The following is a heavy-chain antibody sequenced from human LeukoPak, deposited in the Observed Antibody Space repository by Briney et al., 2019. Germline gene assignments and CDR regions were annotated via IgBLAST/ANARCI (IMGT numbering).Heavy chain of an antibody. CDR1: GGSFSGYY. CDR2: INHSGST. J-gene: IGHJ4*02. V-gene: IGHV4-34*01. CDR3: ARHEVPYYFDY. Sequence: SETLSLTCAVYGGSFSGYYWSWIRQPPGKGLEWIGEINHSGSTNYNPSLKSRVTISVDTSKNQFSLKLSSVTAADTAVYYCARHEVPYYFDYWGQGTLVTVSS.